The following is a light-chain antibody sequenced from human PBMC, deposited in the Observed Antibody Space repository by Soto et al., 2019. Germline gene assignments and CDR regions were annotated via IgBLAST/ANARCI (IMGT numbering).Light chain of an antibody. J-gene: IGKJ2*01. CDR1: QSVSRSY. V-gene: IGKV3-20*01. CDR3: QQYGSSSYT. Sequence: DIVLTQSPGTLSLSPGERATLSCRASQSVSRSYLAWYQQKLGQAPRILIYGASSRATGIPDRFSGSGSGTDFTLTISRLEPEDFAEYYCQQYGSSSYTFGQGTKLEIK. CDR2: GAS.